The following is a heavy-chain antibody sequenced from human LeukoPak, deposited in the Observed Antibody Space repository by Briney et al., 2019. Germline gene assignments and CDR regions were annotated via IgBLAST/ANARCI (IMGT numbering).Heavy chain of an antibody. CDR2: TSSSSSYI. CDR3: ARDQVEMATIPFDY. J-gene: IGHJ4*02. Sequence: GGSLRLSCAASGFTFSSYSMNWVRQAPGKGLEWVSSTSSSSSYIYYADSVKGRFTISRDNAKNSLYLQMNSLRAEDTAVYYCARDQVEMATIPFDYWGQGTLVTVSS. CDR1: GFTFSSYS. V-gene: IGHV3-21*01. D-gene: IGHD5-24*01.